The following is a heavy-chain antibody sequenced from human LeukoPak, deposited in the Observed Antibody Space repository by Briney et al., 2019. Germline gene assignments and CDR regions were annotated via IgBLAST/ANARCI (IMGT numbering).Heavy chain of an antibody. D-gene: IGHD6-13*01. CDR3: ARLAAAAPGFDY. V-gene: IGHV1-69*05. Sequence: SVKVSCKASGGTFSSYAISWVRQAPGLGLEWMGRIIPIFGTANYAQKFQGRVTITTDESTSTAYMELSSLRSEDTAVYYCARLAAAAPGFDYWGQGTLVTVSS. J-gene: IGHJ4*02. CDR1: GGTFSSYA. CDR2: IIPIFGTA.